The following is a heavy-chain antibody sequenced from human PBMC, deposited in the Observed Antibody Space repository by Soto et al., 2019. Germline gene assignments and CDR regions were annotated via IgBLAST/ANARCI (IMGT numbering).Heavy chain of an antibody. CDR1: GFTFSSYA. CDR3: ARMGRRYDFWSGYSPHYFDY. V-gene: IGHV3-53*01. CDR2: IYSGGST. Sequence: PGGSLRLSCAASGFTFSSYAMHWVRQAPGKGLEWVSVIYSGGSTYYADSVKGRFTISRDNSKNTLYLQMNSLRAEDTAVYYCARMGRRYDFWSGYSPHYFDYWGQGTLVTVSS. J-gene: IGHJ4*02. D-gene: IGHD3-3*01.